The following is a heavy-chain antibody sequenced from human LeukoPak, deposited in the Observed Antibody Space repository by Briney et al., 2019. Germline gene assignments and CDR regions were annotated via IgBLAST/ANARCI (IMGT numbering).Heavy chain of an antibody. D-gene: IGHD3-3*01. CDR1: GFTFSNAW. Sequence: GGSLRLSCAASGFTFSNAWMSWVRQAPGKGLEWVGRIKSKTDGGTTDYAAPVKGRFTISRDDSKNTLYLQMNSLKTEDTAVYYCTTDIGVVIYYYYYYYMDVWGKGTTVTVSS. CDR2: IKSKTDGGTT. CDR3: TTDIGVVIYYYYYYYMDV. V-gene: IGHV3-15*01. J-gene: IGHJ6*03.